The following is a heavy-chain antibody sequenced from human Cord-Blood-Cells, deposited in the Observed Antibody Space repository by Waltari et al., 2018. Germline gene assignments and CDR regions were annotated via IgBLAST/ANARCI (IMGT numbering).Heavy chain of an antibody. D-gene: IGHD1-1*01. CDR1: GGSFSGYY. CDR2: INHSGST. Sequence: QVQLQQWGAGLLKPSETLSLTCAVYGGSFSGYYWSWIRQPPGKGLEGIGEINHSGSTNYNPSLKSRVTISVDTSKNQFSLKLSSVTAADTAVYYCARAPRTDPGWFDPWGQGTLVTVSS. J-gene: IGHJ5*02. CDR3: ARAPRTDPGWFDP. V-gene: IGHV4-34*01.